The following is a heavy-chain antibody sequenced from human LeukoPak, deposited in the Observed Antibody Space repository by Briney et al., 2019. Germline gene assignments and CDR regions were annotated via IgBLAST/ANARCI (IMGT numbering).Heavy chain of an antibody. V-gene: IGHV3-74*01. CDR2: INSDGSST. J-gene: IGHJ6*02. Sequence: GGSLRLSCAASGFTFSSYWMHWVRQAPGKGLVWVSRINSDGSSTSYAGSVKGRFTISRDNAKNTLYLQMNSLRAEDTAVYYCARAGADIVVVPAAPSLKNYYYYGMDVWGQGTTVTVSS. CDR3: ARAGADIVVVPAAPSLKNYYYYGMDV. D-gene: IGHD2-2*01. CDR1: GFTFSSYW.